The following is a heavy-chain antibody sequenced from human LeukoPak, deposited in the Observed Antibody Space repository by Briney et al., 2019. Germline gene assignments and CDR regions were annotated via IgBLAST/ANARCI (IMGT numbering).Heavy chain of an antibody. J-gene: IGHJ4*02. CDR1: GLTFSNSA. CDR3: AKGGKWPRFGPEY. V-gene: IGHV3-23*01. CDR2: VSTSGGT. D-gene: IGHD5-12*01. Sequence: GGSLRLSCAASGLTFSNSAMNWVRQAPGKGLECVSSVSTSGGTYYADSVKGRFTISRDNSKNTVHLQMNSLRAEDTAGYYCAKGGKWPRFGPEYWGQGTLVTVSS.